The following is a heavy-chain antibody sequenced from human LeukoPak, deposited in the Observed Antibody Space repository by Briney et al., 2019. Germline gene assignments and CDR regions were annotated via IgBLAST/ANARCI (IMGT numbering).Heavy chain of an antibody. CDR2: IVVGSGNT. CDR3: ALVDTAMVGAFDI. J-gene: IGHJ3*02. Sequence: SVKVSCKASGFTFTSSAVQWVRQARGQRLEWIGWIVVGSGNTNYAQKFQERVTITRDMSTSTAYMELSSLRSEDTAAYYCALVDTAMVGAFDIWGQGTMVTVSS. D-gene: IGHD5-18*01. V-gene: IGHV1-58*01. CDR1: GFTFTSSA.